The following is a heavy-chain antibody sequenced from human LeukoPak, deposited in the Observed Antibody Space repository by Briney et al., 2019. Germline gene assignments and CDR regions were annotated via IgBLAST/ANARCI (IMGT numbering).Heavy chain of an antibody. D-gene: IGHD2-21*02. J-gene: IGHJ4*02. Sequence: PSETLSLTCTVSGGSISSYYWSWIRQPPGKGLEWIGYIYYSGSTDYNPSLRSRVTISLDTSKNQFSLKLSSVTAADTAVYYRARHLGAYCGGDCFLFDYWGQGTLVTVSS. V-gene: IGHV4-59*08. CDR2: IYYSGST. CDR3: ARHLGAYCGGDCFLFDY. CDR1: GGSISSYY.